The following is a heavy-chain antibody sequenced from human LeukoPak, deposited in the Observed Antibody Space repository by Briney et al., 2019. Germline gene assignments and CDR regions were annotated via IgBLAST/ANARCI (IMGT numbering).Heavy chain of an antibody. D-gene: IGHD3-16*01. CDR2: IIPIFGTA. Sequence: GASVKVSCKASGGTFTSYAISWVRQAPGQGLEWMGGIIPIFGTANYEQKFQGRVTITADESTSTANMELSSLRSEDTAVYYCAREGEYGHGPFDYWGQGTLVTVSS. CDR3: AREGEYGHGPFDY. V-gene: IGHV1-69*13. J-gene: IGHJ4*02. CDR1: GGTFTSYA.